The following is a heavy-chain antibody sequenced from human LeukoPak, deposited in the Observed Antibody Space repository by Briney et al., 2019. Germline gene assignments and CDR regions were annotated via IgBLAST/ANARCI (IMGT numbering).Heavy chain of an antibody. CDR2: VSPSGTPT. CDR3: AKDQSGRTDT. D-gene: IGHD1/OR15-1a*01. CDR1: GFTFSNDA. V-gene: IGHV3-23*01. Sequence: PGGSLRLSCAASGFTFSNDAMSWVRQVPGKGLGWVSAVSPSGTPTYYADSVKGRFTISRDNSKSTVSLQMNSLRAEDTAIYYCAKDQSGRTDTRGQGTLVTVSS. J-gene: IGHJ4*02.